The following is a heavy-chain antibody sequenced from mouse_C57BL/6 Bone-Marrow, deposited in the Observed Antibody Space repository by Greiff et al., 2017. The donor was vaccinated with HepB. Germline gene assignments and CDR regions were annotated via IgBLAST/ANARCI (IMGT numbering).Heavy chain of an antibody. D-gene: IGHD2-4*01. CDR2: ISSGGSYT. CDR1: GFTFSSYG. J-gene: IGHJ4*01. Sequence: EVQRVESGGDLVKPGGSLKLSCAASGFTFSSYGMSWVRQTPDKRLEWVATISSGGSYTYYPDSVKGRFTISRDNAKNTLYLQMSSLKSEDTAMYYCARRDYDYAYYAMDYWGQGTSVTVSS. V-gene: IGHV5-6*01. CDR3: ARRDYDYAYYAMDY.